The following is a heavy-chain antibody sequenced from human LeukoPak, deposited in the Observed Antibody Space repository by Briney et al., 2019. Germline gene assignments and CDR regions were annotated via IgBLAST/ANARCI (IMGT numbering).Heavy chain of an antibody. V-gene: IGHV4-59*08. CDR3: ARYCNDGTCFSKALDY. J-gene: IGHJ4*02. CDR2: GYYNGLT. Sequence: SETLSLTCTVSGGSINNYYWSWIRQPPGGGLGCIGYGYYNGLTRYNPSLNSRVTISVDTSKNQFSLKVNSVTAADTAIYYCARYCNDGTCFSKALDYWGQGTLATVSS. D-gene: IGHD2-15*01. CDR1: GGSINNYY.